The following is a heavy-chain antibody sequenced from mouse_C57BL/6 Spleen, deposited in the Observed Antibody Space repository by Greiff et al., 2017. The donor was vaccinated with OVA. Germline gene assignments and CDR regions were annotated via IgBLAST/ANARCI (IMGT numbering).Heavy chain of an antibody. CDR2: ISGGGGNT. V-gene: IGHV5-9*01. Sequence: EVKVEESGGGLVKPGGSLKLSCAASGFTFSSYTMSWVRQTPEKRLEWVATISGGGGNTYYPDSVKGRFTISRDNAKNTLYLQMSSLRSEDTALYYCARHNGSGRGDAMDYWGQGTSVTVSS. CDR1: GFTFSSYT. D-gene: IGHD2-2*01. J-gene: IGHJ4*01. CDR3: ARHNGSGRGDAMDY.